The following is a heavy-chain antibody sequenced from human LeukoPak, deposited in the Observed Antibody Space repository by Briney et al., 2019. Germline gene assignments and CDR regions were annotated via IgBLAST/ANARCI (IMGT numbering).Heavy chain of an antibody. D-gene: IGHD3-22*01. CDR2: INPSGGAT. Sequence: ASVKDSCKASGYTFTSYYMHWVRQAPGQGLEWMGIINPSGGATKYAQKFQGRVTMTRDTSTSTLYMELSSLRSEDTAVYYCARDLGITMIVNYFDYWGQGTLVTVSS. CDR1: GYTFTSYY. CDR3: ARDLGITMIVNYFDY. V-gene: IGHV1-46*01. J-gene: IGHJ4*02.